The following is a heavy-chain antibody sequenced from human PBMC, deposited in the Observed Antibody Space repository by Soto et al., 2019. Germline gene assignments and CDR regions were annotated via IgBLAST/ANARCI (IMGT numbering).Heavy chain of an antibody. CDR3: ARDRARVYSSSWYGYYYYYGMDV. CDR1: GFTFSDYY. V-gene: IGHV3-11*06. Sequence: PRGSLRPSCAASGFTFSDYYMSWIRQAPGKGLEWASYISTSSSYPNNADSVKDGFTRARDNAKNSLYLKITSMRAEDTAVYYCARDRARVYSSSWYGYYYYYGMDVWGQGTTVTVSS. CDR2: ISTSSSYP. J-gene: IGHJ6*02. D-gene: IGHD6-13*01.